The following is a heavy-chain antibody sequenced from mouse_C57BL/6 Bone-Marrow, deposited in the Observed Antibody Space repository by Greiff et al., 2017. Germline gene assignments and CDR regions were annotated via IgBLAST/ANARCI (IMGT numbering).Heavy chain of an antibody. CDR1: GYAFTNYL. CDR2: INPGSGGT. D-gene: IGHD1-1*01. CDR3: ARGVYYGSSYGFAY. Sequence: QVQLQQSGAELVRPGTSVKVSRKASGYAFTNYLIEWVKQRPGQGLEWIGVINPGSGGTNYNEKFKGKATLTADKSSSTAYMQLSSLTSEDSAVYFCARGVYYGSSYGFAYWGQGTLVTVSA. J-gene: IGHJ3*01. V-gene: IGHV1-54*01.